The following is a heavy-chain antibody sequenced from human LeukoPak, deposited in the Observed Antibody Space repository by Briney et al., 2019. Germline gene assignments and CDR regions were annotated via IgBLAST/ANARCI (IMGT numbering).Heavy chain of an antibody. Sequence: GGSLRLSCAASGFTFSSYSMNWVRQAPGKGLEWVSSISSSSYIYYADSVKCRFTISRDHPKNSLYLQMNSLRAEDTAVYYCARDYLDTATVPEGVDYWGQGTLVTVSS. CDR1: GFTFSSYS. V-gene: IGHV3-21*01. CDR3: ARDYLDTATVPEGVDY. J-gene: IGHJ4*02. CDR2: ISSSSYI. D-gene: IGHD5-18*01.